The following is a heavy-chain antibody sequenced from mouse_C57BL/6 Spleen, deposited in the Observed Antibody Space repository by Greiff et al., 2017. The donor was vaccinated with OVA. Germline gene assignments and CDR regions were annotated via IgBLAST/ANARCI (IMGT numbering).Heavy chain of an antibody. CDR2: ISGGGGNT. CDR1: GFTFSSYT. V-gene: IGHV5-9*01. CDR3: ARHWAAQAPFAY. D-gene: IGHD3-2*02. J-gene: IGHJ3*01. Sequence: EVMLVESGGGLVKPGGSLKLSCAASGFTFSSYTMSWVRQTPEKRLEWVATISGGGGNTYYPDSVKGRFTISRDNAKNTLYLQMSSLRSEDTALYYCARHWAAQAPFAYWGQGTLVTVSA.